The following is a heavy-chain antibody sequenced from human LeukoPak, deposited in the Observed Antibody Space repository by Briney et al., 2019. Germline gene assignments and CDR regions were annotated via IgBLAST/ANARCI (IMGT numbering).Heavy chain of an antibody. CDR3: ARDRSGGYSYGLSYYGMDV. CDR2: ISGSGGST. CDR1: GFTFSSYA. D-gene: IGHD5-18*01. J-gene: IGHJ6*02. V-gene: IGHV3-23*01. Sequence: PGGSLRLSCAASGFTFSSYAMSWVRQAPGKGLEWVSAISGSGGSTYYADSVKGRFTISRDNSKNTLYLQMNSLRAEDTAVYYCARDRSGGYSYGLSYYGMDVWGQGTTVTVSS.